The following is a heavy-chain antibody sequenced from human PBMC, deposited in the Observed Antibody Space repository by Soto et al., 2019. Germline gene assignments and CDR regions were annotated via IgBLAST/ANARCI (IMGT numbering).Heavy chain of an antibody. D-gene: IGHD6-19*01. CDR2: TSAYMVT. CDR3: ARDSSGRAIFDS. J-gene: IGHJ4*02. V-gene: IGHV1-18*01. CDR1: GYTFTSYG. Sequence: QVQLVQSGGVVKKPGASVKVSCRASGYTFTSYGISWVRQAPGQGLEWLGWTSAYMVTNYAQKFQGRVTMTTDTSTSTAYMELRSLRFDDTAVYYCARDSSGRAIFDSWGQGTLVTVSS.